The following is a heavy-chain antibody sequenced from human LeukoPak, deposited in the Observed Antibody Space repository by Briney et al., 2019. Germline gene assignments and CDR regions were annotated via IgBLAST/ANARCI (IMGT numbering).Heavy chain of an antibody. CDR1: GYTFTRYA. V-gene: IGHV7-4-1*02. Sequence: GASVKVSCTASGYTFTRYAMNWVRQAPGQGLEWMGWIDTNTGNPTYAQGFTGRFVFSLDTSVSTAYLQISSLKAEDTAVYYCARDGGDTYYYESSGYYPLDYWGQGTLVTVSS. J-gene: IGHJ4*02. CDR2: IDTNTGNP. CDR3: ARDGGDTYYYESSGYYPLDY. D-gene: IGHD3-22*01.